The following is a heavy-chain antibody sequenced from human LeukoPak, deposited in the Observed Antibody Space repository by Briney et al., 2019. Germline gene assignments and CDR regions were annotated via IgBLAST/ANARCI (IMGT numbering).Heavy chain of an antibody. CDR3: ARLRSAYGDYGDAFDI. J-gene: IGHJ3*02. CDR2: IYPGDSDT. V-gene: IGHV5-51*01. CDR1: GYSFTTYW. Sequence: GESLKISCKGSGYSFTTYWIGWVRQMPGKGLEWMGIIYPGDSDTRYSPSFQGQVTISADKSISTAYLQWNSLKASDTAMYYCARLRSAYGDYGDAFDIWGQGTMVTVSS. D-gene: IGHD4-17*01.